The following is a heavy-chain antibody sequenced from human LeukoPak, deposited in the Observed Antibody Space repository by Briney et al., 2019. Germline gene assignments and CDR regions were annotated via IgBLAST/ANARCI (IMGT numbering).Heavy chain of an antibody. CDR1: GGSISSYY. Sequence: SETLSLTCTVSGGSISSYYWSWIRQPPGKGLEWIGYIYYSGITNYNPSLKSRVTISVDTSKNQFSLKLSSVTAADTAVYYCARESQREPGAFDIWGQGTMVTVSS. CDR2: IYYSGIT. V-gene: IGHV4-59*01. CDR3: ARESQREPGAFDI. D-gene: IGHD1-1*01. J-gene: IGHJ3*02.